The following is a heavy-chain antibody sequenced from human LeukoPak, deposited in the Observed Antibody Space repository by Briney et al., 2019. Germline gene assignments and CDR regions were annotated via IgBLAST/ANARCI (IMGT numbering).Heavy chain of an antibody. CDR1: GFTFSSNA. CDR2: ISGSGGGT. V-gene: IGHV3-23*01. D-gene: IGHD5-18*01. CDR3: ARVGYNFGLDY. Sequence: GGSLRLSCSASGFTFSSNAMSWVRQASGKGLEWVAGISGSGGGTYYADSMKGRFTISIDNSKNTLSLQINSLRVEDTAVYYCARVGYNFGLDYWGQGALVTVSS. J-gene: IGHJ4*02.